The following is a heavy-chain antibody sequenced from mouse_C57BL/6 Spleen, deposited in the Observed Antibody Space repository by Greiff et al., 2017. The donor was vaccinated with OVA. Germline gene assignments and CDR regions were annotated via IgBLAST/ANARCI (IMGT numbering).Heavy chain of an antibody. CDR1: GYTFTSYW. V-gene: IGHV1-52*01. J-gene: IGHJ4*01. D-gene: IGHD3-2*02. Sequence: QVQLQQPGAELVRPGSSVKLSCKASGYTFTSYWMHWVKQRPIQGLEWIGNIDPSDRETHYNQKFKDKATLTVDKSSSTAYMQLSSLTSEDSAVYYCARSGQLSPWAMDYWGQGTSVTVSS. CDR3: ARSGQLSPWAMDY. CDR2: IDPSDRET.